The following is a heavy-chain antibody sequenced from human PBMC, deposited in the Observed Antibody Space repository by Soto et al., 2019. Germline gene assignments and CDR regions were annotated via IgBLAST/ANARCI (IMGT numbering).Heavy chain of an antibody. CDR2: IYPGDSDT. CDR3: ARQRNSSSWYDIYYMDV. V-gene: IGHV5-51*01. J-gene: IGHJ6*03. D-gene: IGHD6-13*01. CDR1: GYSFTSYW. Sequence: GESLKISCKGSGYSFTSYWIGWVRQMPGKGLEWMGIIYPGDSDTRYSPSFQGQVTISADKSISTAYLQWSSLKASDTAMYYCARQRNSSSWYDIYYMDVWGKGTTVTVSS.